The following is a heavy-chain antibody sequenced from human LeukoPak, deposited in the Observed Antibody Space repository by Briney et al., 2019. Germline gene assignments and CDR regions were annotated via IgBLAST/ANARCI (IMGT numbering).Heavy chain of an antibody. D-gene: IGHD5-12*01. Sequence: GGSLRLSFAASGFTFSSYSMNWVRQAPGKGLEWVSYISSSSSTIYYADSVKGRFTISRDNAKNSLYLQMNSLRAEDTAVYYCARSIWGGYDWGFDYWGQGTLVTVSS. J-gene: IGHJ4*02. CDR2: ISSSSSTI. V-gene: IGHV3-48*04. CDR1: GFTFSSYS. CDR3: ARSIWGGYDWGFDY.